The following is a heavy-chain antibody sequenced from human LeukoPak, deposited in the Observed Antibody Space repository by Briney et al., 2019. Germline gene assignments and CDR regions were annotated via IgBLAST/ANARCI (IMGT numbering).Heavy chain of an antibody. J-gene: IGHJ5*02. CDR2: IIPIFGTA. D-gene: IGHD2-2*01. V-gene: IGHV1-69*05. Sequence: SVKVSCKASGGTFSSYAISWVRQAPGQGLEWMGGIIPIFGTANYAQKFQGRVTITTDESTSTAYMELSSLRSEDTAVYYCARGGVVPAASGWFDPWGQGTLVTVSS. CDR1: GGTFSSYA. CDR3: ARGGVVPAASGWFDP.